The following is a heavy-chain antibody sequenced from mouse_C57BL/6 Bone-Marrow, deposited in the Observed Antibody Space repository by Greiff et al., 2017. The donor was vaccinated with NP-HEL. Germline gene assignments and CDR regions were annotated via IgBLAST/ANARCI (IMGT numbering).Heavy chain of an antibody. CDR2: IWRGGST. CDR3: AKNRGYSNYYAMDY. D-gene: IGHD2-5*01. Sequence: VKVVESGPGLVQPSQSLSITCTVSGFSLTSYGVHWVRQSPGKGLEWLGVIWRGGSTDYNAAFMSRLSITKDNSKSQVFFKMNSLQADDTAIYYCAKNRGYSNYYAMDYWGQGTSVTVSS. CDR1: GFSLTSYG. V-gene: IGHV2-5*01. J-gene: IGHJ4*01.